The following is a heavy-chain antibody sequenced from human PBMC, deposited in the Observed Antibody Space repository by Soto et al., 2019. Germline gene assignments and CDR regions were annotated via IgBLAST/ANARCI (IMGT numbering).Heavy chain of an antibody. Sequence: QAQLVESGGGAVQPGRSLRLSCAAPGFIFNIYGMHWVRQAPGKGLEWVAVISYDGRSKYYADSVKGRFIVSRDNSNDTVYLQLNSLRAEDTAVYYCAKDTFAYCSGGSCLYYYGMDVWGQGTTVTVSS. CDR2: ISYDGRSK. J-gene: IGHJ6*02. V-gene: IGHV3-30*18. CDR1: GFIFNIYG. D-gene: IGHD2-15*01. CDR3: AKDTFAYCSGGSCLYYYGMDV.